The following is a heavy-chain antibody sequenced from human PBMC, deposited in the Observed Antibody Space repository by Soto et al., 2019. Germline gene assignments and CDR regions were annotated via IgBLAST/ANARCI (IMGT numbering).Heavy chain of an antibody. D-gene: IGHD2-15*01. J-gene: IGHJ5*02. CDR2: IYYSGST. CDR3: ARDSIVSGFDP. Sequence: QVQLQESGPGLVKPSETLSLTCTVSGGSVSSGSYYWSGIRQPPGKGLEWIGYIYYSGSTNYNPSLKSRVTISVDTSKNQFSLKLSSVSAADTAVYYCARDSIVSGFDPWGQGTLVTVSS. CDR1: GGSVSSGSYY. V-gene: IGHV4-61*01.